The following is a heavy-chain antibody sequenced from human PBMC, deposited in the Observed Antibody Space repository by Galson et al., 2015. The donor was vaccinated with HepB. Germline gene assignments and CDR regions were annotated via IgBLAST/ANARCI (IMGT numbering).Heavy chain of an antibody. CDR2: VSASGGGA. CDR3: AKPPWTVFGVVSRKSYYFDH. J-gene: IGHJ4*02. CDR1: GFTFSSYA. V-gene: IGHV3-23*01. Sequence: SLRLSCAASGFTFSSYAMHWVRQAPGKGLEWVSSVSASGGGAHYADSVKGRSAVSRDNSKNTLYLQMNSLRAEDTAVYYCAKPPWTVFGVVSRKSYYFDHWGQGTMVTVSS. D-gene: IGHD3-3*01.